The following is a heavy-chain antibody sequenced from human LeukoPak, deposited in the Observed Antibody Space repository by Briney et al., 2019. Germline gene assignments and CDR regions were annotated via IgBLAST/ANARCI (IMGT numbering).Heavy chain of an antibody. J-gene: IGHJ3*02. Sequence: SETLSLTCTVSGVSISSSYWSWIRQPPGKRLEWIGYIYYNGNTNSNPSLKSRVIISADTSKNQFSLKLSSVTAADTAVYHCVRGNYDNRGYSNAFDIWGQGAMVTVSS. CDR3: VRGNYDNRGYSNAFDI. CDR2: IYYNGNT. CDR1: GVSISSSY. D-gene: IGHD3-22*01. V-gene: IGHV4-59*01.